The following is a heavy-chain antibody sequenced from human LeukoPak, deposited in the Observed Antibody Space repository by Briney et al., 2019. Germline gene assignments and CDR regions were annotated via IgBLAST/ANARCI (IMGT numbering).Heavy chain of an antibody. J-gene: IGHJ5*02. D-gene: IGHD2-2*01. CDR1: GYSISSGYY. CDR2: IYHSGST. CDR3: ARAQLGYCSSTSCYFVGTVKRWFDP. Sequence: SETLSLTCTVSGYSISSGYYWGWIRQPPGKGLEWIGSIYHSGSTNYNPSLKSRVTISVDTSKNQFSLKLSSVTAADTAVYYCARAQLGYCSSTSCYFVGTVKRWFDPWGQGTLVTVSS. V-gene: IGHV4-38-2*02.